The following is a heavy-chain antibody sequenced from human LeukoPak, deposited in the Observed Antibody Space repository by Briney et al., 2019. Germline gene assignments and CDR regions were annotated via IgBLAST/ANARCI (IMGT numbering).Heavy chain of an antibody. CDR1: GFTFDDYA. V-gene: IGHV3-43*02. Sequence: GGSLRLSCAASGFTFDDYAMHWVRQAPGKGLEWVSLISGDGGSTYYADSVKGLFTISRDNSKNSLYLQMNSLRTEDTALYYCAKDTYYDSSGYYNVDYWGQGTLVTVSS. D-gene: IGHD3-22*01. J-gene: IGHJ4*02. CDR3: AKDTYYDSSGYYNVDY. CDR2: ISGDGGST.